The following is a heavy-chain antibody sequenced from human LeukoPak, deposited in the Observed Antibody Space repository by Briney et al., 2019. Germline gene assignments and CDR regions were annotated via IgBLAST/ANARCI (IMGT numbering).Heavy chain of an antibody. J-gene: IGHJ3*02. D-gene: IGHD3-22*01. CDR1: GGSISNYY. CDR2: IYYSGST. Sequence: SETLSLTRTVSGGSISNYYWSWIRQPPGKGLEWIGYIYYSGSTNYNPSLKSRVTISVDTSKNHFSLKLSSVTAADTALYYCAGSTSAYYFSAFDIWGQGTVVTVSP. CDR3: AGSTSAYYFSAFDI. V-gene: IGHV4-59*01.